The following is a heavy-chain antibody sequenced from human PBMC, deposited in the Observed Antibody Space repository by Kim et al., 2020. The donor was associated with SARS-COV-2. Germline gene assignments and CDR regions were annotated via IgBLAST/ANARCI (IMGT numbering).Heavy chain of an antibody. Sequence: SETLSLTCAVYGGSFSGYYWSWIRQPPGKGLEWIGEINHSGSTNYNPSLKSRVTISVDTSKNQFSLKLSSVTAADTAVYYCARGKTGTTFGDVAYYYYGMDVWGQGTTVTVSS. V-gene: IGHV4-34*01. CDR1: GGSFSGYY. D-gene: IGHD1-1*01. CDR2: INHSGST. CDR3: ARGKTGTTFGDVAYYYYGMDV. J-gene: IGHJ6*02.